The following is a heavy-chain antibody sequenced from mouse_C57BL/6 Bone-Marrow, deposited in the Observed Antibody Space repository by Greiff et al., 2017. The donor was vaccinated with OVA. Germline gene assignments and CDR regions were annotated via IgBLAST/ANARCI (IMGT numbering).Heavy chain of an antibody. J-gene: IGHJ4*01. Sequence: VQLQQSGPELVKPGASVKISCKASGYSFTSYYIHWVKQRPGQGLEWIGWIYPGSGNTKYNEKFKGKATLTADTSSSTAYMQLSSLTSEDSAVYYCARGEPHYYAMDYWGQGTSVTVSS. V-gene: IGHV1-66*01. CDR1: GYSFTSYY. CDR2: IYPGSGNT. CDR3: ARGEPHYYAMDY.